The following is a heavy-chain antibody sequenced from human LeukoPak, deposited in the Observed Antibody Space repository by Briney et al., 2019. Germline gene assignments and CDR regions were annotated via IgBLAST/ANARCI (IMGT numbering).Heavy chain of an antibody. V-gene: IGHV1-69*05. CDR2: IIPIFGTA. Sequence: SVKVSCKASGGTFSSYAISWVRQAPGQGLEWMGGIIPIFGTANYAQKFQGRVTITTDESTSTAYMELSSLRSEDTAVYYCAREYYDDTSGEPLPYFDYWGQGTLVTVSS. CDR1: GGTFSSYA. J-gene: IGHJ4*02. CDR3: AREYYDDTSGEPLPYFDY. D-gene: IGHD3-22*01.